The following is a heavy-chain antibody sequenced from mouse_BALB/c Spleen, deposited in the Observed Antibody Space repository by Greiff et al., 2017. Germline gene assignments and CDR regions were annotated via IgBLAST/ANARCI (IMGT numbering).Heavy chain of an antibody. CDR2: ISDGGSYT. Sequence: EVQGVESGGGLVKPGGSLKLSCAASGFTFSDYYMYWVRQTPEKRLEWVATISDGGSYTYYPDSVKGRFTISRDNAKNNLYLQMSSLKSEDTATYYCAREGGDYEYWGQGTTLTVSS. V-gene: IGHV5-4*02. D-gene: IGHD2-4*01. CDR1: GFTFSDYY. J-gene: IGHJ2*01. CDR3: AREGGDYEY.